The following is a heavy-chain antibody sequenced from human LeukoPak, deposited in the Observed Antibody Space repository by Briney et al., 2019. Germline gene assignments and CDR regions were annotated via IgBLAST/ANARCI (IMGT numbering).Heavy chain of an antibody. D-gene: IGHD1-26*01. Sequence: SSETLSLTCTVSGGSISSSSYYWGWIRQPPGKGLEWLGSIYYSGSTYYNPSLESRVTISVDTSKDQYSLKLSSVTAADTAVYYCARQWELDYFDYWGQGTLVTVSS. CDR3: ARQWELDYFDY. CDR1: GGSISSSSYY. CDR2: IYYSGST. J-gene: IGHJ4*02. V-gene: IGHV4-39*01.